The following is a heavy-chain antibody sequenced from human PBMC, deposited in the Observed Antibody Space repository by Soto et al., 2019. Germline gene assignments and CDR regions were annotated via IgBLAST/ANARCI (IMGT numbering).Heavy chain of an antibody. D-gene: IGHD2-21*01. CDR3: ATTPGVITGITAFDH. CDR1: GFTFSKHA. CDR2: ISGSGAST. Sequence: VGSLRLSCVASGFTFSKHALAWVRQAPGKGLEWVSAISGSGASTYDSDSVKGRFVISRENSNNTLYLQMNSLKAEDTAVYYCATTPGVITGITAFDHWGQGTPLTVSS. J-gene: IGHJ4*02. V-gene: IGHV3-23*01.